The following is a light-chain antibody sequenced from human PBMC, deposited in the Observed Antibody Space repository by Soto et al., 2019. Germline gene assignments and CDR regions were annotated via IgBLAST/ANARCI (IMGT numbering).Light chain of an antibody. CDR3: QQYNNLPST. Sequence: EIVMTQSPATLSVSPGERATLSCRASQSVSSNLAWYQQKPGQAPRLLIYGASTRATGIPARFSGSGSGTEFTLTISSLQSEDFAVYYCQQYNNLPSTVGQGTRLEIK. V-gene: IGKV3-15*01. CDR2: GAS. J-gene: IGKJ5*01. CDR1: QSVSSN.